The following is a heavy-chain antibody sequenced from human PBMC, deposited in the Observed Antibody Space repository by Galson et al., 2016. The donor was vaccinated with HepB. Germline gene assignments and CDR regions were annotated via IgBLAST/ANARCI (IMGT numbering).Heavy chain of an antibody. CDR1: GFTFSNYG. CDR2: ITGSGDSP. J-gene: IGHJ6*02. V-gene: IGHV3-23*01. D-gene: IGHD3-16*01. Sequence: SLRLSCAASGFTFSNYGMNWVRQAPGKGLEWVSAITGSGDSPYYADSVKGRSTISRDNSKNTLYLQMNSLRAEDTAVYYCAKDGWRSSVGYFYYYGLDVWGHGTTVTVSS. CDR3: AKDGWRSSVGYFYYYGLDV.